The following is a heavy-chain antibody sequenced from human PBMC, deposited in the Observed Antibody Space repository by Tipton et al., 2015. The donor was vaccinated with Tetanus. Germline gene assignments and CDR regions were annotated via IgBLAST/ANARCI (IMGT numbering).Heavy chain of an antibody. D-gene: IGHD2-2*01. V-gene: IGHV4-34*01. Sequence: KPSETLSLTCAVYGGAFSGHYWTWIRQAPGKGLEWIGEIHPSGSTNYNASLRGRVTMSVDLTRKHVFLRMTSVTAADTAVYYCARSIAAASVWPFDYCGQGTQVTVSS. CDR1: GGAFSGHY. CDR3: ARSIAAASVWPFDY. CDR2: IHPSGST. J-gene: IGHJ4*02.